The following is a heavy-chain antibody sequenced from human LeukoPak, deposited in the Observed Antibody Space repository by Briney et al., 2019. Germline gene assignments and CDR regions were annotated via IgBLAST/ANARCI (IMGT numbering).Heavy chain of an antibody. CDR3: ARDRSKEYDILTGYLSL. CDR1: GFTFSSYS. Sequence: PGGSLRLSCAASGFTFSSYSMNWVRQAPGKGLEWVSCISSSSSYIYYADSVKGRFTISRDNAKNSLYLQMNSLRAEDTAVYYCARDRSKEYDILTGYLSLWGQGTLVTVSS. V-gene: IGHV3-21*01. CDR2: ISSSSSYI. D-gene: IGHD3-9*01. J-gene: IGHJ4*02.